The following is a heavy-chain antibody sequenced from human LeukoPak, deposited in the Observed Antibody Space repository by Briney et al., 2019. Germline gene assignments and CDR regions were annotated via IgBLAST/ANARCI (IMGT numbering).Heavy chain of an antibody. V-gene: IGHV6-1*01. Sequence: SQTLSLTCAIFGDSVSNNSAAWNWIRQSPSRGLEWLGRTYYRSKWSNGYAVSAKSRITISPDTSKNQFSLQLNSVTAADTAVYYCARDRTTVTPYAFDIWGQGTMVTVSS. CDR2: TYYRSKWSN. CDR1: GDSVSNNSAA. CDR3: ARDRTTVTPYAFDI. J-gene: IGHJ3*02. D-gene: IGHD4-17*01.